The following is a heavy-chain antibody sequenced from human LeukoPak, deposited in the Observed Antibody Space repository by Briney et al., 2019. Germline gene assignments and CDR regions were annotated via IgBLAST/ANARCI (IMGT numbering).Heavy chain of an antibody. V-gene: IGHV4-31*03. D-gene: IGHD2-2*01. CDR2: IYHSGST. J-gene: IGHJ6*02. Sequence: SETLSLTCTGSGGSISSGDYYWSWIRQHPGKGLEWIGYIYHSGSTNYNPSLKSRVNISVDTSKNQFSLNLTPVTAADTAVYYCARGWVVVVPVAILDWGQGTTVTVSS. CDR1: GGSISSGDYY. CDR3: ARGWVVVVPVAILD.